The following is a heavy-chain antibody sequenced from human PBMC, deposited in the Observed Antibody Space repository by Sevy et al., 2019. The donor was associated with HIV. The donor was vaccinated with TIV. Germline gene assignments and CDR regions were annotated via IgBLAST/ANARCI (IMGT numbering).Heavy chain of an antibody. V-gene: IGHV3-33*01. CDR3: ARGSLYSSGWSESLDY. D-gene: IGHD6-19*01. CDR1: GFTFGTYG. Sequence: GSLRLSCVASGFTFGTYGVDWVRQAPGKGLEWVAVIWYDGSNKYYGDSVKGRFTISRDNSKNTLYLQMNSLRAEDTAVYYCARGSLYSSGWSESLDYWGQGTLVTVSS. CDR2: IWYDGSNK. J-gene: IGHJ4*02.